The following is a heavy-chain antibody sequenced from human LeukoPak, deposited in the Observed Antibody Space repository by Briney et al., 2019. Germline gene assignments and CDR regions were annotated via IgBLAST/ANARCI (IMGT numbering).Heavy chain of an antibody. J-gene: IGHJ4*02. CDR1: RFTFDDYG. CDR2: INWNGGST. CDR3: ARDRSGSYYFDY. Sequence: GGSLRLSCAASRFTFDDYGMSWVRQAPGKGPEWVSGINWNGGSTGYADSVKGRFTISRDNAKNSLYLQMNSLRAEDTALYYCARDRSGSYYFDYWGQGTLVTVSS. D-gene: IGHD1-26*01. V-gene: IGHV3-20*04.